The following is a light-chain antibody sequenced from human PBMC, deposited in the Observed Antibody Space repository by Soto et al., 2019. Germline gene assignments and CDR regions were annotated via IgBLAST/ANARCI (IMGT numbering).Light chain of an antibody. CDR2: GNS. Sequence: QPVLTQPPSGSGAPLHRGSISCTESSSNIGATYDVQWYQQLPGTAPKLLIYGNSNRPSGVPDRFSGSKSGTSASLAITGLQADDEADYYCQSYDSSLSAHYVFGTGTKVTVL. V-gene: IGLV1-40*01. J-gene: IGLJ1*01. CDR3: QSYDSSLSAHYV. CDR1: SSNIGATYD.